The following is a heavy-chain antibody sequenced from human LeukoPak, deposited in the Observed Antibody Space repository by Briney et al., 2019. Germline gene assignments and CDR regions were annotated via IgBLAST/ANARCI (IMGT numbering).Heavy chain of an antibody. V-gene: IGHV4-30-2*01. CDR1: GDSISSGTYS. CDR3: ARAYYGYAFHI. CDR2: IYHSGST. D-gene: IGHD3-16*01. Sequence: SETLSLTCAVSGDSISSGTYSWSWIRQPPGKGLEWIGYIYHSGSTYYNPSLKSRVTISVDRPKNQFSLKLSSVTAADTAVYYCARAYYGYAFHIWGQGTMVTVSS. J-gene: IGHJ3*02.